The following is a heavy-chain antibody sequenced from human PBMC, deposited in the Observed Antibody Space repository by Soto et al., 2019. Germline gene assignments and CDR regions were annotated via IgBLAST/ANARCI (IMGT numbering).Heavy chain of an antibody. CDR2: IYWDDDK. Sequence: QITLKESGPTRVKPTQPLTLTCTFSGFSLSTNGVGVGWIRQPPGKALERLALIYWDDDKRYSPSLSNRLTITKDTSENQVVLTMTNMDPVDTATYFCVHRAGLQGNWNGGYFDYWGQGALVTVSS. V-gene: IGHV2-5*02. J-gene: IGHJ4*02. D-gene: IGHD1-1*01. CDR1: GFSLSTNGVG. CDR3: VHRAGLQGNWNGGYFDY.